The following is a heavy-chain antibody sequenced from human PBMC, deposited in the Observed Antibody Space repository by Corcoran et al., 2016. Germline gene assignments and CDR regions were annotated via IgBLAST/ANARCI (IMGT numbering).Heavy chain of an antibody. D-gene: IGHD3-10*01. CDR1: GGSISSYY. CDR3: ARGADGGWGVDY. J-gene: IGHJ4*02. V-gene: IGHV4-4*07. CDR2: IYTSGST. Sequence: QVQLQESGPGLVKPSETLSLTCTVSGGSISSYYWSWIRQPAGKGLAWIGRIYTSGSTNYNPSLKSRVTMSVDTSKNQFSLKLSSVTAADTAVYYCARGADGGWGVDYWGQGTLVTVSS.